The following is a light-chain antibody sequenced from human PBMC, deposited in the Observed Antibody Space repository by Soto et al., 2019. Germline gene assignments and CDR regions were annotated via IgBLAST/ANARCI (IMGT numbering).Light chain of an antibody. V-gene: IGKV3-11*01. J-gene: IGKJ3*01. CDR1: QSVGIY. Sequence: DTVLTQSPATLSLSPGDRATLSCRASQSVGIYLAWYRQKPGQAPRLLLYDASNRATGVPARFSGSGSGTYFTLTISSLEPEDFAVYYCQQRSNWLFGPGTKVDIK. CDR2: DAS. CDR3: QQRSNWL.